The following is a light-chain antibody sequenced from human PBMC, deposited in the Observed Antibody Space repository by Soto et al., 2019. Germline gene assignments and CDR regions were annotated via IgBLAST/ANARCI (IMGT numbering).Light chain of an antibody. V-gene: IGLV2-14*01. Sequence: QAASVSGSPGQSITISCTGTSSDVGGYNYVSWYQQHPGKAPRLMIYEVSNRPSGVSNRFSGSKSGNTASLTISGLQAEDEADYYCSSYISSSTPYVFGTGTKLTVL. CDR2: EVS. J-gene: IGLJ1*01. CDR1: SSDVGGYNY. CDR3: SSYISSSTPYV.